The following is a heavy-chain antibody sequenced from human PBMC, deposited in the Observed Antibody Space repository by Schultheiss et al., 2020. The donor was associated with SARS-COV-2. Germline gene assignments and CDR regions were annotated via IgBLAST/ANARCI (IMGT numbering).Heavy chain of an antibody. J-gene: IGHJ4*02. D-gene: IGHD6-25*01. CDR1: GYKFLDYW. V-gene: IGHV5-51*01. CDR2: IYPGDSDT. CDR3: ARAAGAGADY. Sequence: GESLKISCTASGYKFLDYWIGWVRQMPGKGLEWMGVIYPGDSDTRYSPSFQGQVTISADESISTAYLQWNSLKASDTAMYYCARAAGAGADYWGQGTLVTVSS.